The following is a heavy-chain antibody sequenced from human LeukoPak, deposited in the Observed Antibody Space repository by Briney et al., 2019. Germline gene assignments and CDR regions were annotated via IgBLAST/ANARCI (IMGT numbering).Heavy chain of an antibody. J-gene: IGHJ5*02. D-gene: IGHD1-1*01. CDR2: IYPGDSDT. Sequence: SGESLKISCKGSGYTFTSYWIAWVRQMPGKGLEWMGIIYPGDSDTRYSPSFQGQVTISADKSISTVYLQWSSLKASDTAMYYCARVVTPTHPFDPWGQGTLVTVSS. V-gene: IGHV5-51*01. CDR1: GYTFTSYW. CDR3: ARVVTPTHPFDP.